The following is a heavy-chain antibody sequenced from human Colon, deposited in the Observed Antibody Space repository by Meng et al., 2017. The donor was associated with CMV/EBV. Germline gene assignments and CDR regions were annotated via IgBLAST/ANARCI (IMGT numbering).Heavy chain of an antibody. D-gene: IGHD2-21*01. CDR1: GFKFDDYL. J-gene: IGHJ6*02. V-gene: IGHV3-9*01. Sequence: SLKISCVASGFKFDDYLMLWVRQAPGKGLEWVAGINWNSAASGYAASVKGRFTLSRDNAKNSLYLQINSLRPEDTGIHYCVKDVWWDGYSNYGLDVWGQGTTVTVSS. CDR2: INWNSAAS. CDR3: VKDVWWDGYSNYGLDV.